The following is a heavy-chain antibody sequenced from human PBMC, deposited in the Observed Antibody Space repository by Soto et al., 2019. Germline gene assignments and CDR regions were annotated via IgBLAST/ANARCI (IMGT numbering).Heavy chain of an antibody. V-gene: IGHV1-18*01. D-gene: IGHD3-3*01. CDR1: GYTFTSYG. Sequence: ASVKVSCKAPGYTFTSYGISWVRQAPGQGLEWMGWISAYNGNTNYAQKLQGRVTMTTDTSTSTAYMELRSLRSDDTAVYYCARGITIFGVVITYYMDVWGKGTTVTVSS. CDR3: ARGITIFGVVITYYMDV. CDR2: ISAYNGNT. J-gene: IGHJ6*03.